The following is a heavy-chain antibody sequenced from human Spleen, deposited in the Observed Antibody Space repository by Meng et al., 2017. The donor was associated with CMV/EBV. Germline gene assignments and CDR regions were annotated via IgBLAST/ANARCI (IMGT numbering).Heavy chain of an antibody. Sequence: YTFTGYDMHWVRQAPGQGLEWMGWINPNSGGTNYAQKFQGRVTMTRDTSISTAYMELSRLRSDDTAVYYCARGFRYYDSSGYEDWFDPWGQGTLVTVSS. CDR1: YTFTGYD. D-gene: IGHD3-22*01. V-gene: IGHV1-2*02. J-gene: IGHJ5*02. CDR3: ARGFRYYDSSGYEDWFDP. CDR2: INPNSGGT.